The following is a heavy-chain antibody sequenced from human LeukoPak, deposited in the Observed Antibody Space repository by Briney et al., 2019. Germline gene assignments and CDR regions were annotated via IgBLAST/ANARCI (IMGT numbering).Heavy chain of an antibody. D-gene: IGHD5-12*01. CDR2: MNPNSGNT. J-gene: IGHJ4*02. Sequence: ASVKVSCKASGYTFTSDDINWVRKATGQGLEWMGWMNPNSGNTGYAQKFQGRVTMTRNTSISTAYMELSSLRSDDTAVYYCARDRSSGYGESVWGQGTLVTVSS. CDR3: ARDRSSGYGESV. V-gene: IGHV1-8*01. CDR1: GYTFTSDD.